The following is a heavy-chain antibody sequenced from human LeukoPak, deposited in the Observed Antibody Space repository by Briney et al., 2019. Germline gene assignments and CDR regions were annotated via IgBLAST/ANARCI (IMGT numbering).Heavy chain of an antibody. V-gene: IGHV4-39*01. CDR2: IYYSGST. J-gene: IGHJ5*02. CDR1: GGSISSSSYY. Sequence: PSETLSLTCTVSGGSISSSSYYWGWIRQPPGKGLEWIGSIYYSGSTYYNPSLKSRVTISVDTSKNQFSLKLSSVTAADTAVYYCARTYYYGSGSYYNTGFDPWGQGTLVTVSS. CDR3: ARTYYYGSGSYYNTGFDP. D-gene: IGHD3-10*01.